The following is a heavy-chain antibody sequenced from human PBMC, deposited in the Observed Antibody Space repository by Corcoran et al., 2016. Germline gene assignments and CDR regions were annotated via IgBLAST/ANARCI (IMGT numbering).Heavy chain of an antibody. CDR3: ARGVRRSLPDY. J-gene: IGHJ4*02. D-gene: IGHD3-22*01. Sequence: QVQLVESGGGVVQPGRSLRLSCAASGFTFSSYGMHWVRQAPGKGLGWVAVIWYDGSNKYYADSVKGRFTISRDNSKNTLYLQMNSLRAEDTAVYYCARGVRRSLPDYWGQGTLVTVSS. V-gene: IGHV3-33*01. CDR1: GFTFSSYG. CDR2: IWYDGSNK.